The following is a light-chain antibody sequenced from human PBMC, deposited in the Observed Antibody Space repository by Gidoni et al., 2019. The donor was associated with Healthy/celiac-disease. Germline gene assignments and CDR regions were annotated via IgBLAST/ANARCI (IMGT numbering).Light chain of an antibody. CDR2: KAS. Sequence: DIQMTQSPSTLSASVGDRVTITCRASQSISSWLAWYQQKPGKAPKLLIYKASSLESGVPSRFSCSGSGTEFTLTISSLQPDDFATYYCQQYNSPFTFGPGTKVDIK. CDR3: QQYNSPFT. CDR1: QSISSW. J-gene: IGKJ3*01. V-gene: IGKV1-5*03.